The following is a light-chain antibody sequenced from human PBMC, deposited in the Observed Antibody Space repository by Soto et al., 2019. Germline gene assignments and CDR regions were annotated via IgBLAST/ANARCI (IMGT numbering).Light chain of an antibody. J-gene: IGKJ4*01. V-gene: IGKV1-5*03. CDR1: QSISTW. Sequence: DIQMTQSPSTLSASVGDRATISCRSNQSISTWLAWYQQKQGKAPNLLIYNASRLETGVPSRFSGSGSRTEFTLTISFLQADDFATYYCQQYNSYSPLTFGGGTKVDIK. CDR2: NAS. CDR3: QQYNSYSPLT.